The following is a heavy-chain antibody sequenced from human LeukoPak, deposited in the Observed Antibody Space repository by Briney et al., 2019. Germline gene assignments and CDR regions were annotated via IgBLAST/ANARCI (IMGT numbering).Heavy chain of an antibody. V-gene: IGHV1-18*01. CDR2: ISSYNGNT. CDR3: ARDATLYDSSGFRAFDI. J-gene: IGHJ3*02. Sequence: GASVKVSCKASGYTFNSYGVSWVRQAPGQGLVWMGWISSYNGNTNYAQKLQGRITMTTDASTSTAYMGLRSLRSDDTAVYYCARDATLYDSSGFRAFDIWGQGTMVTVSS. D-gene: IGHD3-22*01. CDR1: GYTFNSYG.